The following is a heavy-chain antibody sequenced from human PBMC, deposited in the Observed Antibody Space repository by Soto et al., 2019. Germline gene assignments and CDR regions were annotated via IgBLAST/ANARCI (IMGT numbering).Heavy chain of an antibody. J-gene: IGHJ6*02. Sequence: SLRLSCVVSGLTFSDYGFHWVRQAPGKALDWVAAISYDGSFVYYADSVRGRFTISRDNSRNTLDLQMNNLRHEDTAVYYCANERWSNRNFAIDVCGQGTSVTVSS. CDR2: ISYDGSFV. V-gene: IGHV3-30*18. D-gene: IGHD1-1*01. CDR3: ANERWSNRNFAIDV. CDR1: GLTFSDYG.